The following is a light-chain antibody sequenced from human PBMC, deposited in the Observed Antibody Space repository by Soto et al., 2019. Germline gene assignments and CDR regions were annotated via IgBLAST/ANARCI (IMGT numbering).Light chain of an antibody. V-gene: IGKV1-33*01. Sequence: IQMTQSPSSLSASVGDRVTITCQASQDISNYLNWYQQKPGKAPKLLIYDASNLETGVPSRFSGSGTGTEFTFTISSLQPEDIATYYCQQYDNLPLPFGGGTKVEIK. CDR1: QDISNY. CDR3: QQYDNLPLP. CDR2: DAS. J-gene: IGKJ4*01.